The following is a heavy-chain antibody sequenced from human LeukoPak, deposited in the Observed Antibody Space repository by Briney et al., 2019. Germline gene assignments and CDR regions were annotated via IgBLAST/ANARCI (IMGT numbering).Heavy chain of an antibody. CDR2: ISYDGSNK. CDR1: GFTFSSYA. J-gene: IGHJ1*01. CDR3: ARSYGAEGEYFQH. Sequence: PGRSLRLSCAASGFTFSSYAMHLVRQAPGKGLEWVAVISYDGSNKYYADSVKGRFTISRDNSKNTLYLQMNSLRAEDTAVYYCARSYGAEGEYFQHWGQGTLVTVSS. D-gene: IGHD1-26*01. V-gene: IGHV3-30-3*01.